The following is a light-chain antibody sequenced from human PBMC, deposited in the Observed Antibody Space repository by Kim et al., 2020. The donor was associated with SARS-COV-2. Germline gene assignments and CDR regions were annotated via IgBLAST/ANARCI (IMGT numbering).Light chain of an antibody. V-gene: IGKV3-15*01. CDR1: QSVSNN. CDR3: HQYNDWPPGDT. J-gene: IGKJ2*01. CDR2: GAS. Sequence: EIVMTQSPATLSVSPGERVTLSCRASQSVSNNLAWYQYKPGQPPRLLIYGASTRATGIPDRFSGSGSGTDFTLTVSSLQSEDFAIYYCHQYNDWPPGDTFGQGTKLEI.